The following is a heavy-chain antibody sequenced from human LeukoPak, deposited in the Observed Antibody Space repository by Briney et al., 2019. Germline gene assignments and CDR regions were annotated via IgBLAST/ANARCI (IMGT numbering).Heavy chain of an antibody. V-gene: IGHV3-30*14. CDR3: ARDHWAGRLTI. Sequence: GGSLRLSCAASGFTFSSYAMHWVRQAPGKGLEWVAVISYDGSNKYYADSVKGRFTISRDNSKNTLYLQMNNLRAEDTAVYYCARDHWAGRLTIWGQGTPVTVSS. CDR2: ISYDGSNK. J-gene: IGHJ4*02. CDR1: GFTFSSYA. D-gene: IGHD3-10*01.